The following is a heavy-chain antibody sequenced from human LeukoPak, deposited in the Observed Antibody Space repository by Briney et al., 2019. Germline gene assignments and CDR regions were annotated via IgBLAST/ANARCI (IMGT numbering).Heavy chain of an antibody. Sequence: SVKVSCKASGGTFSSYAISWVRQAPGQGLEWMGMIIPIFGTANYAQKFQGRVTITTGESTSTAYMELSSLSYEDTAVYYCASANGGPWSGYYAFDIWGQGTMVTVSS. J-gene: IGHJ3*02. D-gene: IGHD3-3*01. CDR2: IIPIFGTA. CDR1: GGTFSSYA. CDR3: ASANGGPWSGYYAFDI. V-gene: IGHV1-69*05.